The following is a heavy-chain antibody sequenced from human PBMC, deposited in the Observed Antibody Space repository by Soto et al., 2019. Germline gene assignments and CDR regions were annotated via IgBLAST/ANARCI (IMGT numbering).Heavy chain of an antibody. V-gene: IGHV4-39*01. D-gene: IGHD6-13*01. CDR2: IYYSGST. Sequence: QLQLQESGPGLVKPSETLSLTCTVSGGSISSSSYYWGWIRQPPGKGLEWIGSIYYSGSTYYNPSLKSRVTISVDTSKNQFSPKLSSVTAADTAVYYCARHRIIAAAGTGYYGMDVWGQGTTVTVSS. CDR1: GGSISSSSYY. CDR3: ARHRIIAAAGTGYYGMDV. J-gene: IGHJ6*02.